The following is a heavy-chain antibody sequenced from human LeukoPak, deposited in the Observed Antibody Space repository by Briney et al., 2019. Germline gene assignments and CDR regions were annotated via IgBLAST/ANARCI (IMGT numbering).Heavy chain of an antibody. J-gene: IGHJ6*03. Sequence: SETLSLTCTVSGGSISSSSYYWGWIRQPPGKGLEWIGSIYYSGSTYYNPSLKSRVTISVDTSKNQFSLKLSSVTAADTAVYYCYGPGSYYYYYMDVWGKGTTVTISS. CDR1: GGSISSSSYY. CDR3: YGPGSYYYYYMDV. V-gene: IGHV4-39*01. D-gene: IGHD3-10*01. CDR2: IYYSGST.